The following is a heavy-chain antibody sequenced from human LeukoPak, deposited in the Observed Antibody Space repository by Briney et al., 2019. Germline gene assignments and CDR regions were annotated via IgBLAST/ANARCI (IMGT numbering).Heavy chain of an antibody. CDR3: ARDSADYGGNGLDY. D-gene: IGHD4-23*01. V-gene: IGHV3-23*01. J-gene: IGHJ4*02. Sequence: PGGSLRLSCAASGFTFSSYAMSWVRQAPGKGLEWVSAISGSGGSTYYADSVKGRFTISRDNSKNTLYLQMNSLRAEDTAVYYCARDSADYGGNGLDYWGQGTLVTVSS. CDR2: ISGSGGST. CDR1: GFTFSSYA.